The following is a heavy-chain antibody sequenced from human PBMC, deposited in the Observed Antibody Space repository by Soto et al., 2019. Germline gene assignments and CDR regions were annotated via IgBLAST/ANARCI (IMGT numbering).Heavy chain of an antibody. CDR3: AKGGCSGGSCYSGGYYYYGMDV. Sequence: EVQLLESGGGLVQPGGSLRLSCAASGFTFSSYAMSWVRQAPGKGLEWVSAISGSGGSTYYADSVKGRFTISRDNSKNTLYLQMNSLRAEDTAVYYGAKGGCSGGSCYSGGYYYYGMDVWGQGTTVTVSS. V-gene: IGHV3-23*01. CDR1: GFTFSSYA. D-gene: IGHD2-15*01. CDR2: ISGSGGST. J-gene: IGHJ6*02.